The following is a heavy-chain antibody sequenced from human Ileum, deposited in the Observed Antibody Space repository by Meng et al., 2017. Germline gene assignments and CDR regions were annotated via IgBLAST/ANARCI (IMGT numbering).Heavy chain of an antibody. J-gene: IGHJ4*02. CDR3: ARGGVASSGWYIYFDY. CDR1: GYTFTTYG. D-gene: IGHD6-19*01. CDR2: ISPYNGNT. Sequence: ASVKVSCKTSGYTFTTYGITWVRQAPGQGLEWMGWISPYNGNTNYAQKFQGRVTMTTDTSTSAAYIEVRTLRSDDTAVYYCARGGVASSGWYIYFDYWGQGTLATFPS. V-gene: IGHV1-18*01.